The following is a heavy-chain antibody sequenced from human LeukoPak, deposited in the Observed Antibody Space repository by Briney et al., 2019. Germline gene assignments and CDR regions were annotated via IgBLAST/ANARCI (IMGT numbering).Heavy chain of an antibody. CDR1: GGSFSGYY. CDR3: ARGGAYQLLFNPRWFDP. J-gene: IGHJ5*02. CDR2: INHSGST. D-gene: IGHD2-2*01. V-gene: IGHV4-34*01. Sequence: SETLSLTCAVYGGSFSGYYWSWIRQPPGKGLEWIEEINHSGSTNYNPSLKSRVTISVDTSKNQFSLKLSSVTAADTAVYYCARGGAYQLLFNPRWFDPWGQGTLVTVSS.